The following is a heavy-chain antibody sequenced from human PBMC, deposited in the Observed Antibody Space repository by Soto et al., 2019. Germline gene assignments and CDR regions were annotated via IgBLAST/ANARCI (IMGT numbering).Heavy chain of an antibody. Sequence: GGSLRLSCAASGFIFSNYCVHWVRQPPGKGLEWVAVISSDGSNKYYADSVKGRFTISRDNSKYTLYLQMNSLRPEDTAMYYCAKDRSGGSYYLFDYWGQGTLVTVSS. CDR3: AKDRSGGSYYLFDY. CDR1: GFIFSNYC. J-gene: IGHJ4*02. CDR2: ISSDGSNK. V-gene: IGHV3-30*18. D-gene: IGHD1-26*01.